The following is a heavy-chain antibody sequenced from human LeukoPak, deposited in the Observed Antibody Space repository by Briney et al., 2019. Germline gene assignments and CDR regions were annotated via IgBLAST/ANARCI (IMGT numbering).Heavy chain of an antibody. CDR1: GFTFSSYS. D-gene: IGHD2-21*02. CDR2: ISSSSSTI. J-gene: IGHJ4*02. V-gene: IGHV3-48*02. Sequence: PGGSLRLSCAASGFTFSSYSMNWVRQAPGKGLEWVSYISSSSSTIYYADSVKGRFTISRDNAKNSLYLQMNSLRDEDTAVYYCACIVVVTAILDPEEDYWGQGTLVTVSS. CDR3: ACIVVVTAILDPEEDY.